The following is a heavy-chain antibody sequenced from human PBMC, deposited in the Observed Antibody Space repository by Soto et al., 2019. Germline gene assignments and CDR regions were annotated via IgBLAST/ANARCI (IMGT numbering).Heavy chain of an antibody. J-gene: IGHJ4*02. V-gene: IGHV1-18*04. CDR2: INAGNGNT. Sequence: ASVKVSCKASGYTFTSYGISWVRQAPGQGLEWMGWINAGNGNTKYSQKFQGRVTITRDTSASTAYMELSSLRSEDTAVYYCARGSGSYRSFDYWGQGTLVTVSS. CDR3: ARGSGSYRSFDY. D-gene: IGHD1-26*01. CDR1: GYTFTSYG.